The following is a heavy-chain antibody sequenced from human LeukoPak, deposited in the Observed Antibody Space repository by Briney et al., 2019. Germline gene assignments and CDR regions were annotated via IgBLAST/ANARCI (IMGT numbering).Heavy chain of an antibody. V-gene: IGHV3-30*18. CDR3: AKEDYYDSSGYYDY. Sequence: GGSLRLSCAASGFTFSSYGMHWVRQAPGKGLEWVAVISYDGSNKYYADSVKGRFTISRDNSKNTLYLQMNSLRAEDTAVYYCAKEDYYDSSGYYDYWGQGTLVTVSS. D-gene: IGHD3-22*01. CDR1: GFTFSSYG. J-gene: IGHJ4*02. CDR2: ISYDGSNK.